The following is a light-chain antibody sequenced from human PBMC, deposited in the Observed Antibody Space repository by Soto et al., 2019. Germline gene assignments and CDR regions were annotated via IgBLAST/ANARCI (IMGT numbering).Light chain of an antibody. V-gene: IGLV2-18*02. CDR3: SSYTSSSTLV. Sequence: QSVLTQPPSVSGSPGQSVTISCTGTSSDVGSYNCVSWYQQPPGTAPKLMIYEVSNRPSGVPDRFSGSKSGNTASLTISGLQAEDEADYYCSSYTSSSTLVFGGGTKLTVL. CDR2: EVS. CDR1: SSDVGSYNC. J-gene: IGLJ3*02.